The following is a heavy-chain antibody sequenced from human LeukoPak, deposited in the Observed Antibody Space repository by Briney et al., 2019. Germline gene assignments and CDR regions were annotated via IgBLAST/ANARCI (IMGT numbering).Heavy chain of an antibody. Sequence: PGGSLRLSCAASGFTFSNFWMSWVRQAPGKGLEWVANIKEDGSEDHFVNSVKGRFTIPRDNAKNSLYLQMSSLRAEDTAVYYCVREYYYNSSGYRALRYWGQGTLVTVSS. CDR2: IKEDGSED. D-gene: IGHD3-22*01. CDR1: GFTFSNFW. J-gene: IGHJ4*02. V-gene: IGHV3-7*01. CDR3: VREYYYNSSGYRALRY.